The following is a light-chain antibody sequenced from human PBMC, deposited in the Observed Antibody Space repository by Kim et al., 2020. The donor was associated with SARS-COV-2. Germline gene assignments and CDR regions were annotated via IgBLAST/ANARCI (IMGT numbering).Light chain of an antibody. Sequence: ALGQTVRTTCQGDGIRSYYAPCYQHKPAQAPILVIYGKNTRPSGIPDRFSGSSSGNTASLTTTGTQAGDEDDYYCNSRDSNDNVVFGGGTQLTVL. CDR2: GKN. V-gene: IGLV3-19*01. J-gene: IGLJ2*01. CDR1: GIRSYY. CDR3: NSRDSNDNVV.